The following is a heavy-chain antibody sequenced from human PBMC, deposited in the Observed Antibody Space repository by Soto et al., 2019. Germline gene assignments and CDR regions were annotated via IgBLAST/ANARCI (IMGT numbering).Heavy chain of an antibody. V-gene: IGHV3-21*01. Sequence: GGSLRLSCAASGFTFSSYSMNWVRQAPGKGLEWVSSISSSSSYIYYADSVKGRFTISRDNAKNSLYLQMNSLRAEDTAVYYCARDVITIAAAPYFDYWGQGTLVTVSS. CDR2: ISSSSSYI. CDR1: GFTFSSYS. J-gene: IGHJ4*02. CDR3: ARDVITIAAAPYFDY. D-gene: IGHD6-13*01.